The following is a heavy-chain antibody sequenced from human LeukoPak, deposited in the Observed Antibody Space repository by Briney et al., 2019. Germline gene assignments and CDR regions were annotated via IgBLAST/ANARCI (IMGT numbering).Heavy chain of an antibody. D-gene: IGHD3-9*01. CDR1: GFTFGDYA. J-gene: IGHJ4*02. CDR3: TRDPGYDILTGYYRPFDY. V-gene: IGHV3-49*04. Sequence: PARSLRLSCTASGFTFGDYAMSWVRQPPGKGLEWVGFIRNKAYGGTKVYDASVKGRFTISRDDSKSIAYLQMNSLNTEDTAVYYCTRDPGYDILTGYYRPFDYWGQGTLVTVSS. CDR2: IRNKAYGGTK.